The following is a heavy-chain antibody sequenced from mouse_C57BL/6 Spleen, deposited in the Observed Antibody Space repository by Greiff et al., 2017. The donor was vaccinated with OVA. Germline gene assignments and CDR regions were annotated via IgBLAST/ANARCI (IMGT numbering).Heavy chain of an antibody. J-gene: IGHJ2*01. CDR2: ISNGGGST. CDR1: GFTFSDYY. Sequence: EVKLMESGGGLVQPGGSLKLSCAASGFTFSDYYMYWVRQTPEKRLEWVAYISNGGGSTYYPATVKGRFTISRDNAKNTLYLQMSRLKSEDTAMYYCARQPYGSSLAGGYFDDWGQGTTLTVSS. V-gene: IGHV5-12*01. CDR3: ARQPYGSSLAGGYFDD. D-gene: IGHD1-1*01.